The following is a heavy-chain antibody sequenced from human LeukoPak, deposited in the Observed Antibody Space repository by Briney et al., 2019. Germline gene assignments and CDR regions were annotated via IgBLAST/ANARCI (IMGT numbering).Heavy chain of an antibody. V-gene: IGHV3-7*01. CDR2: IKQDGSEK. Sequence: GGSLRLSCAAYGFTFSGYWMSWVRQAPGNGLEWVANIKQDGSEKYYVDSVKGRFTISRDNAKNSLYLQMNSLRAEDTAVYYCAGDSTGYYWAYWGQGTLVTVSS. D-gene: IGHD3-22*01. CDR1: GFTFSGYW. J-gene: IGHJ4*02. CDR3: AGDSTGYYWAY.